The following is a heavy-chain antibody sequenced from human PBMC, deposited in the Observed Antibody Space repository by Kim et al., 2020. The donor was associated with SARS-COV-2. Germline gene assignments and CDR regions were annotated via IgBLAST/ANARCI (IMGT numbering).Heavy chain of an antibody. D-gene: IGHD3-3*01. CDR1: GFSFDNYA. Sequence: GGSLRLSCAASGFSFDNYAMAWVRQAPGKGLEWVSGISASGRSTYNADSVKGHFSSSRDNSKSTLYLQMNSLSPEDTAVYYCAKQVGDFGVLTGFDQWGQGTLVLVSS. CDR2: ISASGRST. V-gene: IGHV3-23*01. CDR3: AKQVGDFGVLTGFDQ. J-gene: IGHJ4*02.